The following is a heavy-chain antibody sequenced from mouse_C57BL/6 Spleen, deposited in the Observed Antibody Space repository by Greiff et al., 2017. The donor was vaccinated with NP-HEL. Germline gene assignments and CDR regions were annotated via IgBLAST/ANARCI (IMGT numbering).Heavy chain of an antibody. CDR2: IDPETGGT. CDR1: GYTFTDYE. V-gene: IGHV1-15*01. CDR3: TSLLTAWFAY. Sequence: VKLMESGAELVRPGASVTLSCKASGYTFTDYEMHWVKQTPVHGLEWIGAIDPETGGTAYNQKFKGKAILTADKSSSTAYMELRSLTSEDSAVYYCTSLLTAWFAYWGQGTLVTVSA. D-gene: IGHD4-1*01. J-gene: IGHJ3*01.